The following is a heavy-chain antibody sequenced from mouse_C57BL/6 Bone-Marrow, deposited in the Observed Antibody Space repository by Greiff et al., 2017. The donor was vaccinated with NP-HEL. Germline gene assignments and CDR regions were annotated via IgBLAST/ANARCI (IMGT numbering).Heavy chain of an antibody. D-gene: IGHD4-1*01. J-gene: IGHJ2*01. CDR3: TPNWDY. CDR1: GYTFTDYE. Sequence: VKVVESGAELVRPGASVTLSCKASGYTFTDYEMHWVKQTPVHGLEWIGAIDPETGGTAYNQKFKGKAILTADKSSSTAYMELRSLTSEDSAVYYCTPNWDYWGQGTTLTVSS. CDR2: IDPETGGT. V-gene: IGHV1-15*01.